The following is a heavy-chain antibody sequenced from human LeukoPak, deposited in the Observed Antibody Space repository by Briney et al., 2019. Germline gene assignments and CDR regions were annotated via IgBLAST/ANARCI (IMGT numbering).Heavy chain of an antibody. CDR2: FDPEDGET. CDR1: GYTLTELS. CDR3: ATSPQPKVGANLQYFDL. V-gene: IGHV1-24*01. D-gene: IGHD1-26*01. J-gene: IGHJ2*01. Sequence: ASVKVSCKVSGYTLTELSMHWVRQAPGKGLEWMGGFDPEDGETIYAQKFQGRVTMTEDTSTDTAYMELSSLRSEDTAVYYCATSPQPKVGANLQYFDLWGRGTLVTVSS.